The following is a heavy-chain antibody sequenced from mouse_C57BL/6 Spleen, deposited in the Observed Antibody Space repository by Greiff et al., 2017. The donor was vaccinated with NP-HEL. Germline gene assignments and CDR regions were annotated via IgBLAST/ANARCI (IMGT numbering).Heavy chain of an antibody. V-gene: IGHV2-9-1*01. Sequence: VKLQESGPGLVAPSQSLSITCTVSGFSLTSYAISWVRQPPGKGLEWLGVIWTGGGTNYNSALKSRLSISKDNSKSQVFLKMNSLQTDDTARYYCARNRPTAQADAMDYWGQGTSVTVSS. J-gene: IGHJ4*01. CDR1: GFSLTSYA. CDR3: ARNRPTAQADAMDY. CDR2: IWTGGGT. D-gene: IGHD3-2*02.